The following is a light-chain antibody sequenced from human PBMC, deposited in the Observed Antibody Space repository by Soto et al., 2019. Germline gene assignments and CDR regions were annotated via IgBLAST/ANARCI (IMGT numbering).Light chain of an antibody. CDR1: QSIGKH. CDR2: GAS. Sequence: DIQMTQSPSVLSASVGDRVTITCRASQSIGKHLNWYQQKPGKAPKFLIYGASTLQSGVPSRFTGSGSGTDFTLTVNSLQAEDFANYYCHQGYSSPATFGQGTRLEI. V-gene: IGKV1-39*02. CDR3: HQGYSSPAT. J-gene: IGKJ5*01.